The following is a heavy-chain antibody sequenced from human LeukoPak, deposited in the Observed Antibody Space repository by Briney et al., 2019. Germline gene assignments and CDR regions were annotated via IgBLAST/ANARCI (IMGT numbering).Heavy chain of an antibody. Sequence: PADPLSLTCALYGRPFSGYYWSWIRQPPARGLEWTGGINYCGSTNCNPSLKSRVTISVDTSTNQFSLKLSSVTAADTAVYYCARDRTFHRFRELPWAHLNAFDIWGQGTMVTVSS. J-gene: IGHJ3*02. V-gene: IGHV4-34*01. CDR1: GRPFSGYY. D-gene: IGHD3-10*01. CDR3: ARDRTFHRFRELPWAHLNAFDI. CDR2: INYCGST.